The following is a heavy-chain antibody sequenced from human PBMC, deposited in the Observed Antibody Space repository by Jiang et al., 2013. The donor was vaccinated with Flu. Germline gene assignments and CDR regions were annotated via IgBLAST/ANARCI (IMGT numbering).Heavy chain of an antibody. V-gene: IGHV5-51*01. CDR1: GYNLVDFW. CDR3: ARWDYIDYLGAFDV. CDR2: IYQEDSDI. Sequence: GAEVKKPGESLKISCKGSGYNLVDFWIGWVRQTPGKGLEWMGIIYQEDSDIRYNPSFQGQVTFSMDKSKNTAYLHWTSLKASDTAIYYCARWDYIDYLGAFDVWGQGTMVTVSS. D-gene: IGHD4-11*01. J-gene: IGHJ3*01.